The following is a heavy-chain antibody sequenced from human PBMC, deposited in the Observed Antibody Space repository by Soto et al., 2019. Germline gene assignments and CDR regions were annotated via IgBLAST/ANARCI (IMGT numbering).Heavy chain of an antibody. J-gene: IGHJ4*02. Sequence: SETLSLTCAVYGGSFSGYYWSWIRQPPGKGLEWIGEINHSGSTNYNPSLKSRVTISVDTSKNRFSLKLSSVTAADTAVYYCARALGDRATDYWGQGTLVTVSS. CDR1: GGSFSGYY. CDR3: ARALGDRATDY. V-gene: IGHV4-34*01. D-gene: IGHD3-22*01. CDR2: INHSGST.